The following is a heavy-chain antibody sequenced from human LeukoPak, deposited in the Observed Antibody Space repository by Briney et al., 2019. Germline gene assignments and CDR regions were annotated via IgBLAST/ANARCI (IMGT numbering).Heavy chain of an antibody. Sequence: SETLSLTCTVSGGSISSYYWSWIRQPPGKGLEWIGYIYYSGSTSYNPSLKSRVTISVDTSKNQFSLKLSSVTAADTAVYYCARGDGYNFYYWGQGTLVTVSS. CDR3: ARGDGYNFYY. CDR1: GGSISSYY. D-gene: IGHD5-24*01. V-gene: IGHV4-59*01. J-gene: IGHJ4*02. CDR2: IYYSGST.